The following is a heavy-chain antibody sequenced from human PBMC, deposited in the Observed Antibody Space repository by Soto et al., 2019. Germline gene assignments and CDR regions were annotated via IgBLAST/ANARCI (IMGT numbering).Heavy chain of an antibody. CDR3: ARSGSGGADY. CDR2: IYPGDSDI. CDR1: GYIFATYW. V-gene: IGHV5-51*01. D-gene: IGHD3-10*01. J-gene: IGHJ4*02. Sequence: GESLKISCRTSGYIFATYWIGWVRQTPEKGLEWMGLIYPGDSDIRNNPSFQGQVTISSNNSITTAYLHWNSLKASDTAMYYCARSGSGGADYWGQGTPVTVSS.